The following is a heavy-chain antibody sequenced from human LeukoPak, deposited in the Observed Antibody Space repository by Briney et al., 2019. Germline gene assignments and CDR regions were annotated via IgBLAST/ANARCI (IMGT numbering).Heavy chain of an antibody. CDR1: GGTFTSYA. J-gene: IGHJ5*02. D-gene: IGHD3-10*01. CDR2: INTNTGNP. Sequence: ASVKVSCKASGGTFTSYAMNWVRQAPGQGLEWMGWINTNTGNPTYAQGFTGRFVFSLDTSVSTAYLQISSLKAEDTAVYYCARDRVRYYGSGPPNWFDPWGQGTLVTVSS. CDR3: ARDRVRYYGSGPPNWFDP. V-gene: IGHV7-4-1*02.